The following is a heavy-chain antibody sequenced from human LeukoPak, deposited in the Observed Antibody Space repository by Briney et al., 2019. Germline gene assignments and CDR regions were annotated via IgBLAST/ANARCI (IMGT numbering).Heavy chain of an antibody. V-gene: IGHV4-59*11. CDR2: IYYSGST. D-gene: IGHD3-3*01. J-gene: IGHJ5*02. CDR1: GGSINSHY. CDR3: ARTYYDFWCCFPDLNWFDP. Sequence: KTSETLSLTCTVSGGSINSHYWSWIRRPPGKGLEWIGYIYYSGSTNYNPSLKSRVTISVETSKNQFSLKLSSVTASDTAVYYCARTYYDFWCCFPDLNWFDPWGQGTLVTVSS.